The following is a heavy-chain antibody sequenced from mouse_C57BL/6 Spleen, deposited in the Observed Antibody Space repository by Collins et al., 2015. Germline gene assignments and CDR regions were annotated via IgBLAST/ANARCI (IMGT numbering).Heavy chain of an antibody. D-gene: IGHD2-3*01. Sequence: QVQLQQSGAELVKPGASVKISCKASGYAFSSYWMNWVKQRPGKGLEWIGQIYPGDGDTNYNGKFKGKATLTADKSSSTAYMQLSSLTSEDSAVYFCARRGLYDGYSFDYWGQGTTLTVSS. CDR1: GYAFSSYW. CDR3: ARRGLYDGYSFDY. V-gene: IGHV1-80*01. J-gene: IGHJ2*01. CDR2: IYPGDGDT.